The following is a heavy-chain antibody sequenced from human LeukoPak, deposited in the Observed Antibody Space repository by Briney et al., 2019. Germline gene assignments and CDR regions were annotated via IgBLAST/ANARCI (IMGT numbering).Heavy chain of an antibody. V-gene: IGHV3-48*03. CDR3: AGDLPNILTGYYNVGGFDY. CDR2: ISSSGSTI. CDR1: GFTFSSYE. Sequence: GGSLRLSCAASGFTFSSYEMNWVRQAPGKGLEWVSYISSSGSTIYYADSVKGRFTISRDNAKNSLYLQMNSLRAEDTAVYYCAGDLPNILTGYYNVGGFDYWGQGTLVTVSS. D-gene: IGHD3-9*01. J-gene: IGHJ4*02.